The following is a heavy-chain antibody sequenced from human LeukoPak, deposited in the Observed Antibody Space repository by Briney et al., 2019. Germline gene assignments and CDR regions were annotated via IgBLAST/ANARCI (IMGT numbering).Heavy chain of an antibody. V-gene: IGHV6-1*01. CDR2: TYYRSKWYN. CDR3: ARAIGIAVAGRFDY. D-gene: IGHD6-19*01. Sequence: SQTLSLTCAISGDSVSSYSAAWNWIRQSPSRGLEWLGRTYYRSKWYNDYAVSVKSRITINPDTSKNQFSLQLNSVTPEDTAVYYCARAIGIAVAGRFDYWGQGTLVTVSS. J-gene: IGHJ4*02. CDR1: GDSVSSYSAA.